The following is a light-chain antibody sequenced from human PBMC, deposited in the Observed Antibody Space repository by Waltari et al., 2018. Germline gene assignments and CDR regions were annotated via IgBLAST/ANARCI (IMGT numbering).Light chain of an antibody. CDR3: ATWDDTLYGCWV. J-gene: IGLJ3*02. Sequence: QSVLTQPPSASGTPGQRVTISCSGSSSNIGSDTVNWFQHLPGTAPKLLIYTDNQRPSGVPDRFSGSKSGTSASLAISGLQSEDEADYYCATWDDTLYGCWVFGGGTKLTVL. CDR2: TDN. V-gene: IGLV1-44*01. CDR1: SSNIGSDT.